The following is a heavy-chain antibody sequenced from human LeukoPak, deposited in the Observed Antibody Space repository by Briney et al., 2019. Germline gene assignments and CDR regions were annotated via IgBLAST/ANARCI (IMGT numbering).Heavy chain of an antibody. D-gene: IGHD6-13*01. CDR2: IYYSGST. V-gene: IGHV4-59*01. J-gene: IGHJ6*02. CDR1: GGSISNYY. Sequence: SETLSLTCTVSGGSISNYYWSWIRQPPGNTLEWIGYIYYSGSTNYNPSLKSRVTISVDTSKNQFSLKLSSVTAADTAVYYCARETRYRYSSSWARSFMDVWGQGTTVTVSS. CDR3: ARETRYRYSSSWARSFMDV.